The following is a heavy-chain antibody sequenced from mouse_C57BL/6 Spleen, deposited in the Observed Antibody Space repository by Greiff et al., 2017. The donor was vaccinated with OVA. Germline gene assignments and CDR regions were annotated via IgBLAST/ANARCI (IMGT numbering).Heavy chain of an antibody. CDR3: ATDYYWYFDV. Sequence: VQLQQSGPELVKPGASVKMSCKASGYTFTDYNMHWVKQSHGKSLEWIGYINPNNGGTSYNKKFKGKATVTVNKSSSTAYMELRSLTSEDSAVYYCATDYYWYFDVWGTGTTVTVSS. CDR1: GYTFTDYN. CDR2: INPNNGGT. J-gene: IGHJ1*03. D-gene: IGHD2-4*01. V-gene: IGHV1-22*01.